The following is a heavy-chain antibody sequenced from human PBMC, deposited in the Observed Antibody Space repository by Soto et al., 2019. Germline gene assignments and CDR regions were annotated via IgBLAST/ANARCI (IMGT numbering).Heavy chain of an antibody. CDR2: INPSGRST. CDR3: ARELPSYTGTLLLGE. J-gene: IGHJ4*02. D-gene: IGHD3-16*01. V-gene: IGHV1-46*02. Sequence: QVQLVQSGAEVKKPGASVKVSCKASGDTFNSYYVHWVRQAPGQGLEWMGVINPSGRSTTYAQGLKGRDPRTRNTSTNTVSLDLTSLRSADAPVYYWARELPSYTGTLLLGEWGRGTLVTFPP. CDR1: GDTFNSYY.